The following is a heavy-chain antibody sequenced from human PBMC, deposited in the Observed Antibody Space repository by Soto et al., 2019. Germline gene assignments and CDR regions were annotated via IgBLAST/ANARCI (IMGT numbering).Heavy chain of an antibody. V-gene: IGHV1-69*13. D-gene: IGHD6-13*01. CDR3: ARADSSSSWYMGFPAWFDP. CDR1: GGTFSSYA. Sequence: GASVKVSCKASGGTFSSYAISWVRQAPGQGLEWMGGIIPIFGTANYAQKFQGRVTITADESTSTAYMELSSLRSEDTAVYYCARADSSSSWYMGFPAWFDPWGQGTLVTVSS. J-gene: IGHJ5*02. CDR2: IIPIFGTA.